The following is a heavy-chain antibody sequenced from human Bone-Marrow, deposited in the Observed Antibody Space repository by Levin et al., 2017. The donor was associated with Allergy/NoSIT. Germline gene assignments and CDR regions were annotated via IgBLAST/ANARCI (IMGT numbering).Heavy chain of an antibody. CDR1: GFTFSSYS. V-gene: IGHV3-21*01. Sequence: GESLKISCAASGFTFSSYSMNWVRQAPGKGLEWVSSTCMSNTYIYYADSVKGRFTISRDNAKNSLYLQMSSLRAEDTAMYYCARERGDYDGLGGFFDYWGQGILVTVSS. D-gene: IGHD4-23*01. CDR2: TCMSNTYI. J-gene: IGHJ4*02. CDR3: ARERGDYDGLGGFFDY.